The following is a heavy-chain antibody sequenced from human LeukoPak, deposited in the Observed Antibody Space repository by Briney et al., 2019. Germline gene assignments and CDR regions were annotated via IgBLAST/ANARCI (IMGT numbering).Heavy chain of an antibody. CDR2: ISYDGSNK. Sequence: GGSLRLSCAASGFTFSSYAMHWVRQAPGKGLEWVAVISYDGSNKYYADSVKGRFTISRDNSKNTLYLQMNSLRAEDTAVYYCAKGGHYYYDSTTFDYWGQGTLVTVSS. D-gene: IGHD3-22*01. CDR3: AKGGHYYYDSTTFDY. V-gene: IGHV3-30*04. J-gene: IGHJ4*02. CDR1: GFTFSSYA.